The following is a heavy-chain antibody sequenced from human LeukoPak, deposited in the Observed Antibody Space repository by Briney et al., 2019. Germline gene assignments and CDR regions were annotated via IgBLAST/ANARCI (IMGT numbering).Heavy chain of an antibody. V-gene: IGHV3-11*01. CDR1: GFTFSDYY. D-gene: IGHD6-19*01. Sequence: GGSLRLSCAASGFTFSDYYMSWIRQAPGKGLECVSYISSSGSTIYYADSVKGRFAISRDNAKNSLYLQMNSLRAEDTAVYYCARDSAVAGTRTFDYWGQGTLVTVSS. J-gene: IGHJ4*02. CDR3: ARDSAVAGTRTFDY. CDR2: ISSSGSTI.